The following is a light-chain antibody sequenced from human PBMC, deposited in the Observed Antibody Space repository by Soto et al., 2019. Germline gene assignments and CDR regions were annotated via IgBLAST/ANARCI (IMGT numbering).Light chain of an antibody. CDR3: HQRQSWPRT. Sequence: DIQMTQSPSTLSASVGDRVTITCRASQSISSWLAWYQQKPGKAPKLLIYDASSLESGVPSRFSGSGSGTEFTLTISSLAPDDFAIYYCHQRQSWPRTFGQGTKVDIK. J-gene: IGKJ1*01. CDR2: DAS. V-gene: IGKV1-5*01. CDR1: QSISSW.